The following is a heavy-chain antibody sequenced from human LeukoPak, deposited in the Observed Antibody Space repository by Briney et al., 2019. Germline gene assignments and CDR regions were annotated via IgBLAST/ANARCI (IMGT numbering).Heavy chain of an antibody. J-gene: IGHJ4*02. Sequence: SQTLSLTCTVSGVLISSGSYYWRWLRQPAGKGLEWIARIYSSGSTNYNPALRSRLTISVDTSKNQFSLKLSSVTAADTAVYYCASTICISTSCYPGVVDYWGQGTLVTVSS. V-gene: IGHV4-61*02. CDR3: ASTICISTSCYPGVVDY. CDR1: GVLISSGSYY. D-gene: IGHD2-2*01. CDR2: IYSSGST.